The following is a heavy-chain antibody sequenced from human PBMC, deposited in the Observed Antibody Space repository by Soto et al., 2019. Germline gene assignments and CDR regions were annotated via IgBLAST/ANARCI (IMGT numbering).Heavy chain of an antibody. Sequence: KPSETLSLTCTVSGGSISSYYWSWIRQPPGKGLEWIGYIYYSGSTNYNPSLKSRVTISVDTSKNQFSLKLSSVTAADTAVYYCARDHRSSQGRSRSGYWYYGMDVWGQGTTVTVSS. CDR3: ARDHRSSQGRSRSGYWYYGMDV. D-gene: IGHD6-13*01. J-gene: IGHJ6*02. CDR1: GGSISSYY. CDR2: IYYSGST. V-gene: IGHV4-59*01.